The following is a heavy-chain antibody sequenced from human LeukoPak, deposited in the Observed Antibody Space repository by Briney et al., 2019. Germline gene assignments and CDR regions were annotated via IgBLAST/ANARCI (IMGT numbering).Heavy chain of an antibody. V-gene: IGHV3-23*01. D-gene: IGHD5-18*01. CDR2: ISATAGST. J-gene: IGHJ4*02. Sequence: GGSLRVSGAATGFTFRKYSLRWVSQAPGQGLEWVSGISATAGSTYHADSVKGRFTISRDDSQNTLFLQMNSLIAEDSAVYYFSKRSPLAHAYTCGGCFDYWGQGTLVTVSS. CDR3: SKRSPLAHAYTCGGCFDY. CDR1: GFTFRKYS.